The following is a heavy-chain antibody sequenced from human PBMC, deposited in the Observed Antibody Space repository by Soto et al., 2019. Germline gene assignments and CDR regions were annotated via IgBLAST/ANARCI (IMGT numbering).Heavy chain of an antibody. CDR3: AXQIYDSGTGPNFQYYFDS. J-gene: IGHJ4*02. V-gene: IGHV5-10-1*01. CDR2: IDPSDSQT. CDR1: GYSFAVYW. Sequence: PGESLKISCKGSGYSFAVYWITWVRQKPGKGLEWMGRIDPSDSQTYYSPSFRGHVTISVTKSITTVFLQWSSLRASDTAMYYCAXQIYDSGTGPNFQYYFDSWGQGTPVTVSS. D-gene: IGHD6-13*01.